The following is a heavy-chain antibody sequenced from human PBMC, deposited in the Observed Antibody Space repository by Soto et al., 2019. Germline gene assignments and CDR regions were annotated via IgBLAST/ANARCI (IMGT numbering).Heavy chain of an antibody. D-gene: IGHD1-20*01. CDR1: GYTFTSYG. Sequence: ASVKVSCTASGYTFTSYGISWVRQAPVQGLEWIGWISAYNGNTNYAQKLQGRVTMITDTSTSTAYMELRGLRSDDTAVYYCARVRTGKRYNWNPEYYYYGMDVVGQGTTVTVSS. V-gene: IGHV1-18*04. CDR3: ARVRTGKRYNWNPEYYYYGMDV. CDR2: ISAYNGNT. J-gene: IGHJ6*02.